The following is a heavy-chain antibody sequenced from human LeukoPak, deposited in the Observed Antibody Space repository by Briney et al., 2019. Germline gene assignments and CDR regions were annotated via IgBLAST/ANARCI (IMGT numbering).Heavy chain of an antibody. CDR2: IFHTGHT. CDR1: GGSLSSSNW. Sequence: SETLSLPFTVSGGSLSSSNWWTWIRQTPGKGLEWIGEIFHTGHTNYNPSLKSRVTISVDKSNNHFSLNLNSVTAADRAVYYCARDGGLTIVRGVVDLWRQGTLVTVCS. CDR3: ARDGGLTIVRGVVDL. V-gene: IGHV4-4*02. J-gene: IGHJ5*02. D-gene: IGHD3-10*01.